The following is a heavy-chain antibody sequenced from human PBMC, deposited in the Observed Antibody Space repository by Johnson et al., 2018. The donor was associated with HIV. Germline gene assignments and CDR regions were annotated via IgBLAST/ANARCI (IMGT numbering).Heavy chain of an antibody. CDR2: ISSSGGTI. D-gene: IGHD4-17*01. CDR1: EFILSDYY. V-gene: IGHV3-11*04. CDR3: ARVPDYGDYGDAVDI. J-gene: IGHJ3*02. Sequence: QVQVVESGGDLVKPGGSLRLSCGASEFILSDYYISWVRQAPEKGLEWISYISSSGGTIFYADSVKGRFTISRDIAKNTLYLQMNSLRAEDTAVYYCARVPDYGDYGDAVDIWGQGTMVTVSS.